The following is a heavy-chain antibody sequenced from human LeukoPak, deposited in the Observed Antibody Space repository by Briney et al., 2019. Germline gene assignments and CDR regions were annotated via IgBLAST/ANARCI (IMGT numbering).Heavy chain of an antibody. CDR3: ARDKDSYYDILTGYYITASWFDP. J-gene: IGHJ5*02. CDR1: GFTFSSYW. CDR2: IKQDGSEK. V-gene: IGHV3-7*01. D-gene: IGHD3-9*01. Sequence: GGSLRLSCAASGFTFSSYWMSWVRQAPGKGLEWVANIKQDGSEKYYVDSVKGRFTISRDNAKNSMYLQMNSLRAEDTAVYYCARDKDSYYDILTGYYITASWFDPWGQGTLVTVSS.